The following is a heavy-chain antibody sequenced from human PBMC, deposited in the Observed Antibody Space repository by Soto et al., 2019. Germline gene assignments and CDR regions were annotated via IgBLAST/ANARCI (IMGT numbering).Heavy chain of an antibody. J-gene: IGHJ4*02. V-gene: IGHV4-30-4*01. CDR1: GGSINSVNYY. CDR2: IYYSGST. CDR3: ARCRMAAGFTLDY. D-gene: IGHD6-19*01. Sequence: QVQLQESGPGLVKPSQTLSLFCSVSGGSINSVNYYWSWIRQPPGKGLEWIGYIYYSGSTYYNPSPNSGVTTSVITSKKQFSMKLSSVTAADTAVYYCARCRMAAGFTLDYCGKGVPVTVSS.